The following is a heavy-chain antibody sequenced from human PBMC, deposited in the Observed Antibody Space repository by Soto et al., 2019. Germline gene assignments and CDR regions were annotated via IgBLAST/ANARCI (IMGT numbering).Heavy chain of an antibody. J-gene: IGHJ4*02. D-gene: IGHD1-1*01. Sequence: SENLSLTCAVSGGSISSGGYSWSWIRQPPGKGLEWIGYIYFSGSTSYNPSLESRVSMSVDRSKNQFSLSLSSVTAADTAVYFCGKAGTEGGYFNYWGRGTLVTAPQ. V-gene: IGHV4-30-2*01. CDR3: GKAGTEGGYFNY. CDR2: IYFSGST. CDR1: GGSISSGGYS.